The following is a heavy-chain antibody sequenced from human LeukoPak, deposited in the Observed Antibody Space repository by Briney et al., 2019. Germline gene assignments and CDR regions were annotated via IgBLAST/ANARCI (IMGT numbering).Heavy chain of an antibody. V-gene: IGHV3-74*01. CDR1: GFTFSSYW. D-gene: IGHD2-15*01. J-gene: IGHJ6*02. Sequence: PGGSLRLSCAASGFTFSSYWMHWVRHAPGKGLVWVSRINSDGSGTRYADSVKGRFTISRDNAKNTLYLQMNSLRAEDTSVYYCASPVGNYYYGMDVWGQGTTVTVSS. CDR3: ASPVGNYYYGMDV. CDR2: INSDGSGT.